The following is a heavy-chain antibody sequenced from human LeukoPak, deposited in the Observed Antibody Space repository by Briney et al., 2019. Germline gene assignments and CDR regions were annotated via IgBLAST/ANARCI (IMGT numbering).Heavy chain of an antibody. J-gene: IGHJ4*02. CDR3: ARDQGVAGSFDY. V-gene: IGHV6-1*01. CDR2: TYYRSQWYN. CDR1: GDSVSSNSAA. D-gene: IGHD6-19*01. Sequence: SQTLSLTCAISGDSVSSNSAAWNWIRQSPSSGLEWLGRTYYRSQWYNDYAVSVKSRITINPDTSKNQFSLHLNSVTPEDTAVYYCARDQGVAGSFDYWGQGSLVTVSS.